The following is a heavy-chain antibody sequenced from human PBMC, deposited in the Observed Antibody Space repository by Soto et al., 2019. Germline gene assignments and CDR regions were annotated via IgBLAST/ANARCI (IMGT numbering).Heavy chain of an antibody. J-gene: IGHJ4*02. V-gene: IGHV1-69*04. CDR3: ARDKGDYGDYEYYFDY. CDR2: IIPILGIA. CDR1: GGTFSSYT. D-gene: IGHD4-17*01. Sequence: ASVKVSCKASGGTFSSYTISWVRQAPGQGLEWMGRIIPILGIANYAQKFQGRVTITADKSTSTAYMELSSLRSEDTAVYYCARDKGDYGDYEYYFDYWGQGTLVTVSS.